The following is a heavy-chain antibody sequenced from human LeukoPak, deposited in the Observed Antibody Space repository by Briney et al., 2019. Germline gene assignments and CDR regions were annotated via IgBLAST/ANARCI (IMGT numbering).Heavy chain of an antibody. CDR3: ARERYTVTTRTYYFDY. Sequence: GGSLSLSCAASGFTFSSYAMHWVRQAPGKGLEWVAVISYDGRNKYYADSVKGRFTISRDNSKNTLYLQMNSLRAEDTAVYYCARERYTVTTRTYYFDYWGQGTLVTVSS. D-gene: IGHD4-17*01. J-gene: IGHJ4*02. CDR2: ISYDGRNK. CDR1: GFTFSSYA. V-gene: IGHV3-30*04.